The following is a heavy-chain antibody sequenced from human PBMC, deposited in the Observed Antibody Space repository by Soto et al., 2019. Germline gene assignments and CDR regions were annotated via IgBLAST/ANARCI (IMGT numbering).Heavy chain of an antibody. Sequence: QVRLAQSGAEVKRPGASVRVFCKTSGYSFTAFVIHWVRQAPGQGLEWLGCINPGKGNTEYSQKFQGRVTFTSDTSANTASMELTNLNSEDTALYFCARDKNPIVPFLEWTNWFDPWGQGTQVTVSS. CDR1: GYSFTAFV. J-gene: IGHJ5*02. CDR2: INPGKGNT. CDR3: ARDKNPIVPFLEWTNWFDP. D-gene: IGHD3-3*02. V-gene: IGHV1-3*01.